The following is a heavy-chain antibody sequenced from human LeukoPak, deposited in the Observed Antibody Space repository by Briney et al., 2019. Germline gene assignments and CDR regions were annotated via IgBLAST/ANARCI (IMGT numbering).Heavy chain of an antibody. D-gene: IGHD5-18*01. J-gene: IGHJ3*02. V-gene: IGHV4-59*01. CDR1: GDSISSYY. CDR2: INYTGST. Sequence: PSETLSLTCTVSGDSISSYYWSWIRQPPGKGLEWIGYINYTGSTKYNPSLKSRVTISLDTSKKQFSLKLTSVTAADTAVYSCARTRRGYTYGFRSRELLKAFDIWGQGTVVTVSS. CDR3: ARTRRGYTYGFRSRELLKAFDI.